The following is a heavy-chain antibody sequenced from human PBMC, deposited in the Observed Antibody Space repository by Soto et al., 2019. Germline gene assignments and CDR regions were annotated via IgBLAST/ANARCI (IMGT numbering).Heavy chain of an antibody. CDR3: ASPNSGYDPPRMDV. CDR2: FDPSDSYT. J-gene: IGHJ6*02. CDR1: GYSFTSYW. Sequence: GASLKISCKGSGYSFTSYWISWVRQMPGKGLEWVGRFDPSDSYTNYSPSFQGHVTISADKSISTAYMQWSSLKASDTAMYYCASPNSGYDPPRMDVWGQGTTVTVSS. D-gene: IGHD5-12*01. V-gene: IGHV5-10-1*01.